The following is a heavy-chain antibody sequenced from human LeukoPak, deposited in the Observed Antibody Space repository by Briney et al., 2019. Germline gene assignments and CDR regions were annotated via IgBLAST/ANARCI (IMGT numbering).Heavy chain of an antibody. CDR1: GGSISNYY. J-gene: IGHJ3*01. Sequence: SETLSLTCTVSGGSISNYYWSWIRQPPGKGLEWIGYIHYSGTTTYNPSLKSRVAISVDTSKNQFSLELSSVTAADTAVYSCARLLDNDISGDPDTFDVWGQGTTVIVSS. CDR3: ARLLDNDISGDPDTFDV. CDR2: IHYSGTT. D-gene: IGHD3-22*01. V-gene: IGHV4-59*01.